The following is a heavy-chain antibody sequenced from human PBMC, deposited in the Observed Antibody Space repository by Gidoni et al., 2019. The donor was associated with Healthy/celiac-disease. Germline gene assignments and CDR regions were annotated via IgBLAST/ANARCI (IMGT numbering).Heavy chain of an antibody. CDR1: GFTFSSYA. D-gene: IGHD6-13*01. Sequence: QVQLVESGGGVVQPGRSLRLSCAASGFTFSSYAMHWVRQAPGKGLEWVAVISYDGSNKYYADSVKGRFTISRDNSKNTLYLQMNSLRAEDTAVYYCARDLSRKISSSWYRVGVGIDVWGQGTTVTVSS. CDR3: ARDLSRKISSSWYRVGVGIDV. V-gene: IGHV3-30*01. J-gene: IGHJ6*02. CDR2: ISYDGSNK.